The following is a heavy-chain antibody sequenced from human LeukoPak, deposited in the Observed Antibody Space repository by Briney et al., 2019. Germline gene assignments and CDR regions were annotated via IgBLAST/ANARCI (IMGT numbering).Heavy chain of an antibody. D-gene: IGHD6-19*01. J-gene: IGHJ4*02. Sequence: LSLTCTVSGGSISSSSYYWGWIRQPPGKGLEWISYISSSGSTIYSADSVKGRFTISRDNAKNSLYLQMNSLRAEDTAVYYCARANTAVAGRGLDHWGQGTLVTVSS. V-gene: IGHV3-11*04. CDR1: GGSISSSSYY. CDR3: ARANTAVAGRGLDH. CDR2: ISSSGSTI.